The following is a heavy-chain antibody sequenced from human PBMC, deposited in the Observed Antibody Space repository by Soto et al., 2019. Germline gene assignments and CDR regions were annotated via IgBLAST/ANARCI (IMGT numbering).Heavy chain of an antibody. D-gene: IGHD2-21*01. CDR3: AREGPYSRYGFDY. CDR1: GFTFSSYS. V-gene: IGHV3-21*01. J-gene: IGHJ4*02. CDR2: ISSSSSYI. Sequence: EVQLVESGGGLVKPGGSLRLSCAASGFTFSSYSMNWVRQAPGKGLEWVSSISSSSSYIYYADSVKGRFTISRDNAKNSLYLQMNSLRADDTAGYYCAREGPYSRYGFDYWGQGTLVTVSS.